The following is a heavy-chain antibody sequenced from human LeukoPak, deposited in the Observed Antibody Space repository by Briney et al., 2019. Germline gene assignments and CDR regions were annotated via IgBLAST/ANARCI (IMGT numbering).Heavy chain of an antibody. V-gene: IGHV3-38*03. D-gene: IGHD2-15*01. Sequence: GGSLRLSCAASRFTVSSNEMSWVRQAPGKGLEWVSSISGGSTYYADSRKGRCIVSRDNSKKTLHLQMNNLRAEDTAVYYCARSDMYCNGGRCYPYYYMDVWGKGTTVTVSS. CDR3: ARSDMYCNGGRCYPYYYMDV. J-gene: IGHJ6*03. CDR1: RFTVSSNE. CDR2: ISGGST.